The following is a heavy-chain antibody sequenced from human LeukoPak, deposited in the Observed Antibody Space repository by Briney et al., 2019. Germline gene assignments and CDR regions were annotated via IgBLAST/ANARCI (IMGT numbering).Heavy chain of an antibody. Sequence: GESLKISCKGSGYSFTNYWIGWVRQMPGKGLEWMGSIYPGDSDTRYSPSFQGQVTISVDKSIRTAYLQRSSLKASDTAMYYCARYPYYDYVWGSYFRAFDIWGQGTVVTVSS. CDR2: IYPGDSDT. CDR3: ARYPYYDYVWGSYFRAFDI. CDR1: GYSFTNYW. J-gene: IGHJ3*02. V-gene: IGHV5-51*01. D-gene: IGHD3-16*01.